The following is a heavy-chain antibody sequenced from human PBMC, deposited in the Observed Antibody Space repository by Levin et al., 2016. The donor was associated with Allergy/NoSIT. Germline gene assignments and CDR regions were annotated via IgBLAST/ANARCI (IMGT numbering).Heavy chain of an antibody. Sequence: WVRQAPGQGLEWLGWISEYKGDTDYAPKLQGRVTVTTDTSTSTAYMELRSLTSDDTAVYYCARRGARVNLAWYSLDYWGQGTLVTVSS. D-gene: IGHD3-9*01. J-gene: IGHJ4*02. CDR2: ISEYKGDT. V-gene: IGHV1-18*01. CDR3: ARRGARVNLAWYSLDY.